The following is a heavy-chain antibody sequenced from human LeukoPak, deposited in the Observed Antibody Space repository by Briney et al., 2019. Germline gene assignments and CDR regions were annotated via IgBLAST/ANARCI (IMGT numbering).Heavy chain of an antibody. V-gene: IGHV3-23*01. CDR1: GFTFSSYA. CDR3: AKVLSYYYMDV. CDR2: SSGSGGST. J-gene: IGHJ6*03. Sequence: GGSLRPSCAASGFTFSSYAMSWVRQATGKGLEWVAASSGSGGSTYYADAVKGRFTSSRDNSKNTLYLQMNSLRVEDTAVYYCAKVLSYYYMDVWGKGTTVTVSS.